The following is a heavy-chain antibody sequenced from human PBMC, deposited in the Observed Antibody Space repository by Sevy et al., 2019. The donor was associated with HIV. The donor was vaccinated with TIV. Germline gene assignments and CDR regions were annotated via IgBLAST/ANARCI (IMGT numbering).Heavy chain of an antibody. V-gene: IGHV2-5*01. Sequence: SGPTLVNPTQTLTLTCTFSGFSLSTSGVGVGWIRQPPGKALEWLTLIYWNDDKRYSPSLKTMITITKDTSKTQVVLTMTNMDVDETTKYYCAHRRQTFEIKNDYDIWGQGTMVTVSS. J-gene: IGHJ3*02. CDR2: IYWNDDK. CDR3: AHRRQTFEIKNDYDI. CDR1: GFSLSTSGVG. D-gene: IGHD3-9*01.